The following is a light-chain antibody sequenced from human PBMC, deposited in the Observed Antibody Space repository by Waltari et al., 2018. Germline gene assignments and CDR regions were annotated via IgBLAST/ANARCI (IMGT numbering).Light chain of an antibody. Sequence: DIVMTQSPDSLAVSLGERATINCKSSQSVFSNSRNKNFLAWFQQRPGQPPKMLIYWASTRQARVPDRFRGGVSGTDFTLTISSLQAEDVAVYYCQQYHTGPITFGQGTRLEIK. V-gene: IGKV4-1*01. CDR2: WAS. CDR3: QQYHTGPIT. CDR1: QSVFSNSRNKNF. J-gene: IGKJ5*01.